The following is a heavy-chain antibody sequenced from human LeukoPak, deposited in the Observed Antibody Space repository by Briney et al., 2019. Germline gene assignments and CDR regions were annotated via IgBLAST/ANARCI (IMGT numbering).Heavy chain of an antibody. CDR1: GGSINNYY. Sequence: PSDTLSLTCTVSGGSINNYYWTWIRQSPGKGLEWIGYISDSGSTNYNPSLKSRLTISVDTSKNQFSLKPNTVTAADTAVYYCARVLAVTGTPKRFDYWGQGTLVTVSS. CDR3: ARVLAVTGTPKRFDY. V-gene: IGHV4-59*07. CDR2: ISDSGST. J-gene: IGHJ4*02. D-gene: IGHD6-19*01.